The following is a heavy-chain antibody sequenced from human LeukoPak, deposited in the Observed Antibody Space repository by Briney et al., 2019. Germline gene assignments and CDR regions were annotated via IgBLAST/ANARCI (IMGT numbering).Heavy chain of an antibody. D-gene: IGHD6-6*01. CDR3: ASPAGRPDY. V-gene: IGHV4-38-2*02. CDR2: IYHSGST. CDR1: GYSISSGYY. J-gene: IGHJ4*02. Sequence: SETLSLTCTVSGYSISSGYYWGWIRQPPGKGLEWIGSIYHSGSTYYNPSLKSRVTISVDTSKNQFSLKLGSVTAADTAVYYCASPAGRPDYWGQGTLVTVSS.